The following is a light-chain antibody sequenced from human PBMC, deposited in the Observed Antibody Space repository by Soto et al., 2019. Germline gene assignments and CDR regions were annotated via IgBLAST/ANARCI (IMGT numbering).Light chain of an antibody. V-gene: IGLV2-8*01. CDR1: SSDIGGYTH. CDR3: SSYAGNNNVI. CDR2: EVT. J-gene: IGLJ2*01. Sequence: QSALTQPPSASGSPGQSVTISCTGSSSDIGGYTHISWYQQHPGKAPKLMIYEVTKRPSWVPNRFSGSKSGNTASLTVSGLQAEDEADYYCSSYAGNNNVIFGGGTQLTVL.